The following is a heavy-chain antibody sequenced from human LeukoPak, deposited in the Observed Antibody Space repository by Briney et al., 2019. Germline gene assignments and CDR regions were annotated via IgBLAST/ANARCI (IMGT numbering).Heavy chain of an antibody. CDR3: ASSYTSDWSYYFHY. D-gene: IGHD6-19*01. Sequence: SETLSLTCTVSGDSIRNYYWNWIRQPPGKGLEWMGYISYIGSTNYNPSLDSRVPIPLHTSKTQFSLKLRSVTAADTAVYYCASSYTSDWSYYFHYWGQGALVTVSS. CDR1: GDSIRNYY. J-gene: IGHJ4*02. CDR2: ISYIGST. V-gene: IGHV4-59*08.